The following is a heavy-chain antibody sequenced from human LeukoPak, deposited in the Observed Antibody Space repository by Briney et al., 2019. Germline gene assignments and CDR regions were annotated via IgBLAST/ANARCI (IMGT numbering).Heavy chain of an antibody. J-gene: IGHJ3*02. Sequence: SETLSLTCTVSGGSMTTHHLNWIRQTPGKGLEWIGYVFDSGRTKENPSLKSRVTLSADTSKNQFSLKLSSVTAADTAVYYCARVNPYTPEGDAFDIWGQGTMVTVSS. CDR3: ARVNPYTPEGDAFDI. D-gene: IGHD1-1*01. V-gene: IGHV4-59*11. CDR1: GGSMTTHH. CDR2: VFDSGRT.